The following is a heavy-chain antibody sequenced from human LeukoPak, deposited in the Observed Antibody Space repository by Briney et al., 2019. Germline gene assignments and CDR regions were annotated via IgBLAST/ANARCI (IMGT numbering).Heavy chain of an antibody. Sequence: GGSLRLSCTASGFTFGDYAMSWVRQAPGKGLEWVGFIRSKAFTGTTESAASVKGRFTISRDDSRSIAYLQMNSLKTEDTAVYYCSRAVLVGGILYYFDYWGQGTLVTVSS. D-gene: IGHD1-26*01. J-gene: IGHJ4*02. CDR3: SRAVLVGGILYYFDY. CDR2: IRSKAFTGTT. CDR1: GFTFGDYA. V-gene: IGHV3-49*04.